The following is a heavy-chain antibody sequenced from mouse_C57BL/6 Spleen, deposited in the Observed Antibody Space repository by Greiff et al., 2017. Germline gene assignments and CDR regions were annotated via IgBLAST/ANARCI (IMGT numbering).Heavy chain of an antibody. D-gene: IGHD1-1*01. CDR1: GFPLTSYG. V-gene: IGHV2-4*01. Sequence: VQLQQSGPGLVQPSQSLSITCTVSGFPLTSYGVHWVRQPPGKGLEWLGVLWSGGSTDYNAAFISRLSISKDNSKSQVFFKMNSLQADDTAIYYCAKVAYYYGPFDYWGQGTTLTVSS. CDR2: LWSGGST. CDR3: AKVAYYYGPFDY. J-gene: IGHJ2*01.